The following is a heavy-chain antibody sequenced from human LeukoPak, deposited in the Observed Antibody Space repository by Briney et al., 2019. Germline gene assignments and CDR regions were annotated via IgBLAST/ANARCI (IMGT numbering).Heavy chain of an antibody. D-gene: IGHD6-13*01. CDR1: GGSFSGYY. CDR2: INHSGST. Sequence: SETLSLTCAVYGGSFSGYYWSWIRQPPGKGLEWIGEINHSGSTNYNPSLKSRVTMSVDTSKNQFSLKLSSVTAADTAVYYCASQQLASENYYYYYYMDVWGKGTTVTVSS. CDR3: ASQQLASENYYYYYYMDV. J-gene: IGHJ6*03. V-gene: IGHV4-34*01.